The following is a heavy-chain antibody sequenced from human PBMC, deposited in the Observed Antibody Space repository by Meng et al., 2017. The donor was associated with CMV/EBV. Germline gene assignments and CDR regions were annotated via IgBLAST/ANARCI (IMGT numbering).Heavy chain of an antibody. D-gene: IGHD3-10*01. CDR3: ARRGGADY. CDR2: IYSGGST. J-gene: IGHJ4*02. Sequence: GELVWAGGGLVRPGGVLRLSCAASGFTVSSNYMSWVRQAPGKGLEWVSVIYSGGSTYYADSVKGRFTISRDNSKNTLYLQMNSLRAEDTAVYYCARRGGADYWGQGTLVTVSS. CDR1: GFTVSSNY. V-gene: IGHV3-66*04.